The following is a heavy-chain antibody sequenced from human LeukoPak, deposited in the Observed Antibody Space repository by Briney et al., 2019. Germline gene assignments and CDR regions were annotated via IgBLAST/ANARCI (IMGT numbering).Heavy chain of an antibody. CDR3: AKLLLRQDYFYGMDV. V-gene: IGHV3-33*06. D-gene: IGHD2/OR15-2a*01. CDR2: IWYDGSNK. J-gene: IGHJ6*02. CDR1: GFTFSSYG. Sequence: GRSLRLSCAASGFTFSSYGMHWVRQAPGKGLEWVAVIWYDGSNKYYADSVKGRFTISRDNSKNTLYLQMNNLSADDTAVYYCAKLLLRQDYFYGMDVWGQGTTVTVSS.